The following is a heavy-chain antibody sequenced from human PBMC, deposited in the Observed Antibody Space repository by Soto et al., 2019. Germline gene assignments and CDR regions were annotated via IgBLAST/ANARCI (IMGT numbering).Heavy chain of an antibody. V-gene: IGHV4-30-4*01. CDR2: IYYSGST. CDR1: GGSISSGDYY. Sequence: SETLSLTCTVSGGSISSGDYYWSWIRQPPGKGLEWIGYIYYSGSTYYNPSLKSRVTISVDTSKNQFSLKLSSVTAADTAVYYCARCIPGVYDILTGYLHYFDYWGQGTLVTVLL. J-gene: IGHJ4*02. CDR3: ARCIPGVYDILTGYLHYFDY. D-gene: IGHD3-9*01.